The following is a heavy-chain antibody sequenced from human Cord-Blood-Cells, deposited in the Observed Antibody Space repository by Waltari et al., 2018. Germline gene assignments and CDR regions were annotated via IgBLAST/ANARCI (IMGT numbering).Heavy chain of an antibody. Sequence: QVQLVQSAAAVKKPGSSVKVSCTASGGTFSSYAISWVRQAPGPGLEWMGGIIPIFGKANYVQKFQGRVTTTADSSASTAYVELSSLRSEDTAVYYCARMRITMVRGVIISCDCWGQGTLVTVSS. CDR2: IIPIFGKA. V-gene: IGHV1-69*01. J-gene: IGHJ4*02. CDR1: GGTFSSYA. D-gene: IGHD3-10*01. CDR3: ARMRITMVRGVIISCDC.